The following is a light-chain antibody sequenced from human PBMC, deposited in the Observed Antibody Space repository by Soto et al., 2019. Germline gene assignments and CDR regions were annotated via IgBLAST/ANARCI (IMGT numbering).Light chain of an antibody. CDR3: QQYNNWPYT. CDR2: GAS. J-gene: IGKJ2*01. V-gene: IGKV3-15*01. CDR1: QSVSSN. Sequence: EIVMTQSPATLSVSPGERATLSCRASQSVSSNLAWYQQKPGQAPRLLIYGASTRATGIPVRFSGSGSGTESTLTISSLQSEDFAVYYCQQYNNWPYTFGQGTKLEIK.